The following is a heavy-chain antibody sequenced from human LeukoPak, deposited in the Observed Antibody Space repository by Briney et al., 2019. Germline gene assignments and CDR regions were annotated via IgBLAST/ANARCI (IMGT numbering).Heavy chain of an antibody. CDR2: ISSSGSTI. CDR3: ARDYEAVAGDYFDY. CDR1: GFTFSDYY. V-gene: IGHV3-11*01. D-gene: IGHD6-19*01. Sequence: GGSLRLSCAASGFTFSDYYMSWIRQAPGKGLEWVSYISSSGSTIYHADSVKGRFTISRDNAKNSLYLQMNSLRAEDTAVYYCARDYEAVAGDYFDYWGQGTLVTVSS. J-gene: IGHJ4*02.